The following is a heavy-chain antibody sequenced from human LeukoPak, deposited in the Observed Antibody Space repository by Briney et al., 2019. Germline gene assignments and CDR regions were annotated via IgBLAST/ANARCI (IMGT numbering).Heavy chain of an antibody. J-gene: IGHJ4*02. CDR3: ARDQGVVATIGGDLDY. V-gene: IGHV3-64*01. D-gene: IGHD5-12*01. Sequence: PGGSLRLSCAASGFTFSSYAMHWVRQTPGKGLEYVSAISSNGGSTYYANSVKGRFTISRDNSKNTLYLQMGSLRAEDMAVYYCARDQGVVATIGGDLDYWGQGTLVTVSS. CDR1: GFTFSSYA. CDR2: ISSNGGST.